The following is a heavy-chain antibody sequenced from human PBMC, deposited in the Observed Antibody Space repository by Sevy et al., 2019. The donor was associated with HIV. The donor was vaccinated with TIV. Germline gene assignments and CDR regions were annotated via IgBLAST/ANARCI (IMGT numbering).Heavy chain of an antibody. CDR2: IWHDGGNK. V-gene: IGHV3-33*01. CDR1: GFSFSSYG. Sequence: GGSLRLSCAASGFSFSSYGMHWVRQAPGKGLEWVAVIWHDGGNKYNADSVKGRFTISRDNSKNTLYLQMNSLRVEDTAVYYCARESGYTSGWNLDNWFDPWGQGTLVTVSS. D-gene: IGHD6-19*01. CDR3: ARESGYTSGWNLDNWFDP. J-gene: IGHJ5*02.